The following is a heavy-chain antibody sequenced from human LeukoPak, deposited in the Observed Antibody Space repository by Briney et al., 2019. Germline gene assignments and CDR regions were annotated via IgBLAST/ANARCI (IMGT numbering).Heavy chain of an antibody. Sequence: SETLSLTCAVYGGSFSGYYWSWIRQPPGRGLEWIGEINHSGSTNYNPSLKSRVTISVDTSKNQFSLKLSSVTAADTAVYYCARGGTRPRYYYDSRTNAVDIWGQGTMVTVSS. CDR2: INHSGST. V-gene: IGHV4-34*01. CDR1: GGSFSGYY. J-gene: IGHJ3*02. D-gene: IGHD3-22*01. CDR3: ARGGTRPRYYYDSRTNAVDI.